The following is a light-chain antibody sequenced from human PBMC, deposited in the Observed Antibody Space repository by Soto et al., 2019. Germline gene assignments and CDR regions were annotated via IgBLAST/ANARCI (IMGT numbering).Light chain of an antibody. CDR1: QSISSFY. J-gene: IGKJ1*01. CDR3: QQYGGSPRT. V-gene: IGKV3-20*01. Sequence: EIVLTQSPGTLSLSPGERATLSCRASQSISSFYLAWYQQTPGQAPRLLIYDASSRAAGIPDIFSGGGSGTDFTLTISRLEPEDFGVYYCQQYGGSPRTFGQGTKVEIK. CDR2: DAS.